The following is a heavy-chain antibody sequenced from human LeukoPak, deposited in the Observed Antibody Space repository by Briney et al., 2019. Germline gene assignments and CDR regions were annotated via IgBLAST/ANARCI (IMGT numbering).Heavy chain of an antibody. Sequence: SETPSLTCAVYGGSFSGYYWSWIRQPPGKGLEWIGEINHSGSTNYNPSLKSRVTISVDTSKNQFSLKLSSVTAADTAVYYCARWTKSPYYYYGMDVWGQGTTVTVSS. J-gene: IGHJ6*02. CDR2: INHSGST. CDR3: ARWTKSPYYYYGMDV. D-gene: IGHD3/OR15-3a*01. CDR1: GGSFSGYY. V-gene: IGHV4-34*01.